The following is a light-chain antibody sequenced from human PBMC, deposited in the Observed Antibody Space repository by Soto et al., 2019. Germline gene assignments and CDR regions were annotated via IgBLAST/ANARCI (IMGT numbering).Light chain of an antibody. CDR2: GAS. J-gene: IGKJ5*01. V-gene: IGKV3-20*01. Sequence: PGERSPLSFRACHYICSRSLAWYQQKRGQAPRLLIYGASASAAGIPDRSRGSGSGTDFTLTITRLEPEDSAVYFCQQYTCTTYSFGQGTRLEI. CDR3: QQYTCTTYS. CDR1: HYICSRS.